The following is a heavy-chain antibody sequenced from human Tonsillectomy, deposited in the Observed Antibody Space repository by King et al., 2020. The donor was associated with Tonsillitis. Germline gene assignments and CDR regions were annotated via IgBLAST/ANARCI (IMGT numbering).Heavy chain of an antibody. J-gene: IGHJ4*02. CDR2: INPNSGAT. V-gene: IGHV1-2*02. CDR1: GYTFTAYY. CDR3: AKGRQYDFWSGYYGY. D-gene: IGHD3-3*01. Sequence: QLVQSGAEVKKPGASVWVSCKASGYTFTAYYLHWVRQAPGQGLGWVGWINPNSGATYYAQKFQGRVTMTRDTSISTAYMELSRLTSDDTALYYCAKGRQYDFWSGYYGYWGQGTLVTVSS.